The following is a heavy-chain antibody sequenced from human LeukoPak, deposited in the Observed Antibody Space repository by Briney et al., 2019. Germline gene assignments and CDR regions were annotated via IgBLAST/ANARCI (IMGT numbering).Heavy chain of an antibody. V-gene: IGHV3-21*01. CDR3: ARDKIAAAGTDYYYAMDV. Sequence: GGSLRLSCAASRFTFSSYRMTWVRQAPGKGLEWVSSISSSSYVYYADSVKGRFTISRDNAKNSLYLQMNSLRAEDTAVYYCARDKIAAAGTDYYYAMDVWGRGTTVTVSS. CDR1: RFTFSSYR. J-gene: IGHJ6*02. D-gene: IGHD6-13*01. CDR2: ISSSSYV.